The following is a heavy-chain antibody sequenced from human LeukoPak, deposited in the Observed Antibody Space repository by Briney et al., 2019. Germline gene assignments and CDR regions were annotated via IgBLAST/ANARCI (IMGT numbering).Heavy chain of an antibody. CDR3: ARSGLTGPEFDY. Sequence: SETLSFTCTVSGGSISSSSYYWGWIRQPPGKGLGWIGSIYYSGSTYYTPSLKSRVTISVDTSKNQFSLKLSSVTAADTAVYYCARSGLTGPEFDYWGQGTLVTVSS. V-gene: IGHV4-39*07. D-gene: IGHD7-27*01. CDR2: IYYSGST. CDR1: GGSISSSSYY. J-gene: IGHJ4*02.